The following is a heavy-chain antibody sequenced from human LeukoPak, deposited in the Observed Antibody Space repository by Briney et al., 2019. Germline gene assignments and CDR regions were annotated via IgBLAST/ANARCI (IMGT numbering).Heavy chain of an antibody. CDR3: ANGPTYYDILTGYNDFDY. Sequence: GGSLRLSCAASGFTFSSYAMSWVRQAPGKGLEWVSAISGSGGSTYYADSVKGWFTISRDNSKNTLYLQMNSLRAEDTAVYYCANGPTYYDILTGYNDFDYWGQGTLVTVSS. V-gene: IGHV3-23*01. CDR2: ISGSGGST. J-gene: IGHJ4*02. CDR1: GFTFSSYA. D-gene: IGHD3-9*01.